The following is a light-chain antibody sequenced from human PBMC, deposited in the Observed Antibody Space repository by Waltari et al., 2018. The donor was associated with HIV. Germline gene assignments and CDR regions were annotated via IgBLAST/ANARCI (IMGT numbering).Light chain of an antibody. Sequence: QSALTQPASVSGSPGQSITISCTGTSSDVGSYNLVSWYQQHQGNAPKLMMYEGSKRTSGVSNRFSGSKSGNTASLTISGLQSEDEATYYCATWDDTLQGRVFGGGTKLTVL. V-gene: IGLV2-23*01. CDR1: SSDVGSYNL. CDR2: EGS. CDR3: ATWDDTLQGRV. J-gene: IGLJ2*01.